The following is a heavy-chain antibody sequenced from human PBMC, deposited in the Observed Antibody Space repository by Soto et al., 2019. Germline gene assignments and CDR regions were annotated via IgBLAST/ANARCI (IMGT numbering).Heavy chain of an antibody. V-gene: IGHV3-30*18. J-gene: IGHJ4*02. CDR2: ISYDGSNK. CDR3: AKDRYYYGSGSYYNVDY. D-gene: IGHD3-10*01. CDR1: GFPFSGYG. Sequence: GGSLRRSCAASGFPFSGYGMHGVRQAPGKGLEWVAVISYDGSNKYYADSVKGRFTISRDNSKNTLYLQMNSLRAEDTAVYYCAKDRYYYGSGSYYNVDYWGQGTLVTVSS.